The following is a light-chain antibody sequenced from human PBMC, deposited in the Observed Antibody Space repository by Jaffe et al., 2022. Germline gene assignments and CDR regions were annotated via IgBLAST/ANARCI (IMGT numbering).Light chain of an antibody. J-gene: IGKJ5*01. V-gene: IGKV4-1*01. CDR3: HQYYSTPPT. Sequence: DIVMTQSPDSLAVSLGERATINCKSSQSILYSSNNKNYLAWYQQKPGQPPKLLIYWASTRESGVPDRFSASGSGTDFTLTISSLQAEDVAVYYCHQYYSTPPTFGQGTRLEIK. CDR1: QSILYSSNNKNY. CDR2: WAS.